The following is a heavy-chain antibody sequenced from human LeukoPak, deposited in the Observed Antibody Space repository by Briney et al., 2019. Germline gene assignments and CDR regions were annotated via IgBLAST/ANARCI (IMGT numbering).Heavy chain of an antibody. CDR1: GYTFTGYY. CDR2: INPNSGGT. Sequence: ASAKVSCKASGYTFTGYYMHWVRQAPGQGLEWMGWINPNSGGTNYAQKFQGRVTMTRDTSISTAYMELSRLRSDDTAVYYCAREVGANSPGMDVWGQGTTVTVSS. CDR3: AREVGANSPGMDV. V-gene: IGHV1-2*02. J-gene: IGHJ6*02. D-gene: IGHD1-26*01.